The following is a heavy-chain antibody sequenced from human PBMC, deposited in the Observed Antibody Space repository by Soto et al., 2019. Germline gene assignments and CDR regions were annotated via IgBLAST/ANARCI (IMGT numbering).Heavy chain of an antibody. CDR1: GGSISSYC. CDR2: IYYSGST. V-gene: IGHV4-59*01. CDR3: ARDLGDLTFDY. Sequence: SETLCLTCPVAGGSISSYCWSWIRQPPGKGLEWIGYIYYSGSTNYNPSLKSRVTISVDTSKNQFSLKLSSVTAADTAVYYCARDLGDLTFDYWGQGTLVTVSS. J-gene: IGHJ4*02. D-gene: IGHD2-21*02.